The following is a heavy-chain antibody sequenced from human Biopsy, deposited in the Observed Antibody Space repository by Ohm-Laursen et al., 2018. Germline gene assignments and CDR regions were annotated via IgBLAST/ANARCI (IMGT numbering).Heavy chain of an antibody. CDR1: GYSFTSYY. J-gene: IGHJ4*02. D-gene: IGHD6-19*01. V-gene: IGHV1-46*01. CDR2: INPSGSTT. CDR3: ARNTGWYGDLYYFDY. Sequence: SVEVSCNASGYSFTSYYMHWVRQAPGQGLEWMGMINPSGSTTSYPQIFQGRVTMTRDTSKSTVCMELSSLRSADTAVYFCARNTGWYGDLYYFDYWGQGTLVTVSS.